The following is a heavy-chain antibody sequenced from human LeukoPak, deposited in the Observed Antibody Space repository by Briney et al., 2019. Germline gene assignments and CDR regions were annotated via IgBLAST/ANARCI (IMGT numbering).Heavy chain of an antibody. V-gene: IGHV4-39*01. Sequence: SETLSLTCTVSGGSISSSSYYWGWIRQPPGKGLEWIGSIYYSGSAYYNPSLKSRVTISVDTSKNQFSLKLSSVTAADTAVYYCARQKYDFWSGIRDAFDIWGQGTMVTVSS. CDR1: GGSISSSSYY. CDR3: ARQKYDFWSGIRDAFDI. D-gene: IGHD3-3*01. CDR2: IYYSGSA. J-gene: IGHJ3*02.